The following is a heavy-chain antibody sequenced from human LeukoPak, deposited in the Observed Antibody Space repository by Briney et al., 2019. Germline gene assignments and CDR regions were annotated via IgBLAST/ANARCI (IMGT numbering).Heavy chain of an antibody. J-gene: IGHJ4*02. V-gene: IGHV3-53*01. D-gene: IGHD2-15*01. CDR3: ARGGFFDY. Sequence: GGSLRLSCAASGFTVSTNYINWVRQAPGKGLEWVSVIYSGGSTYYADSVKGRFTISRDTSKNTVYLQMNNLRVEDTAVYYCARGGFFDYWGQGTLVTVSS. CDR2: IYSGGST. CDR1: GFTVSTNY.